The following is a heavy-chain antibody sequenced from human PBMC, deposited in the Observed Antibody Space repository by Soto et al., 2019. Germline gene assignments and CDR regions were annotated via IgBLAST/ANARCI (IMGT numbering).Heavy chain of an antibody. J-gene: IGHJ4*02. CDR2: IYYSGST. CDR1: DGYISSGGDY. CDR3: ARGYSSGSYWAH. D-gene: IGHD3-10*01. V-gene: IGHV4-31*03. Sequence: SETLSLTYSVSDGYISSGGDYWSWIRQHPGKGLEWIGYIYYSGSTYYNPSLKSRVAISLDTSKNQFSLKLNTATAADTAVYYCARGYSSGSYWAHWGQGTLVTVSS.